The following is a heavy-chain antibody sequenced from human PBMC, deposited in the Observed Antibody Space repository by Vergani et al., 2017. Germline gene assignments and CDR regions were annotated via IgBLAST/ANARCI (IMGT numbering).Heavy chain of an antibody. Sequence: QVQLVQSGAEVKKPGSSVKVSCKASGGTFSSYAISWVRQAPGQGLEWMGRTIPMLGATNYAQKFQGRVTITADESTSTAYMELSSLRSEDTAGYYCARQASYYYDRSGHYYEGWFDPWGQGTLVTVSS. J-gene: IGHJ5*02. CDR3: ARQASYYYDRSGHYYEGWFDP. CDR1: GGTFSSYA. V-gene: IGHV1-69*13. CDR2: TIPMLGAT. D-gene: IGHD3-22*01.